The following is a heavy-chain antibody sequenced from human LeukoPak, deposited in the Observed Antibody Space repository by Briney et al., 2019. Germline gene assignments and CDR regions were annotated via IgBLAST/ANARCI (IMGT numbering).Heavy chain of an antibody. CDR2: ISSSSSYI. V-gene: IGHV3-21*01. Sequence: GGSLRLSCAASGFTFSSYAMSWVRQAPGKGLEWVSSISSSSSYIYYADSVKGRFTISRDNAKNSLYLQMNSLRAEDTAVYYCARDGTGMDYDNWFDPWGQGTLVTVSS. J-gene: IGHJ5*02. CDR1: GFTFSSYA. CDR3: ARDGTGMDYDNWFDP. D-gene: IGHD1-1*01.